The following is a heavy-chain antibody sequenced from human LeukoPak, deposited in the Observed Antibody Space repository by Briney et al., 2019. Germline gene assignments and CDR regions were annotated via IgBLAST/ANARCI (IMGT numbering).Heavy chain of an antibody. CDR1: GGSFSGYY. CDR2: INHSGST. V-gene: IGHV4-34*01. J-gene: IGHJ5*02. CDR3: ARVPSSGWYFNWFDP. D-gene: IGHD6-19*01. Sequence: SETLSLTCAVYGGSFSGYYWSWIRQPPGKGLEWIGEINHSGSTNYNPSLKSRVTISVDTSKNQFSLKLSSVTAADTAVYYCARVPSSGWYFNWFDPWGQGTLVTVSS.